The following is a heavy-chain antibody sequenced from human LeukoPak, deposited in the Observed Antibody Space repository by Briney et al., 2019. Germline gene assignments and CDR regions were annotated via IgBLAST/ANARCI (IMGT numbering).Heavy chain of an antibody. CDR3: ARDSVETGVFRAFGY. CDR1: GGSISSGVYY. Sequence: SQTLSLTCTVSGGSISSGVYYWSWIRQHPGKDLESIGYIHYSGTTYYNPSLKSRVTISVDTSENQFSLRLSSVTAADTAVYYCARDSVETGVFRAFGYWGQGTLVTVSS. J-gene: IGHJ4*02. CDR2: IHYSGTT. V-gene: IGHV4-31*03. D-gene: IGHD5-18*01.